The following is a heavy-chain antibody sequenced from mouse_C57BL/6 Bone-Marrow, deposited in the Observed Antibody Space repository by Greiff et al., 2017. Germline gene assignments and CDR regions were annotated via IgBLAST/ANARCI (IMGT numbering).Heavy chain of an antibody. J-gene: IGHJ2*01. CDR1: GYTFTTYP. CDR2: FHPYNDDT. V-gene: IGHV1-47*01. Sequence: VKLMESGAELVKPGASVKMSCKASGYTFTTYPIEWMKQNHGKSLEWIGNFHPYNDDTKYNEKFKGKATLTVEKSSNTVYLELSRLTSDDSAVXYCARSSTFFYYFDYWGKGTTLTVSS. D-gene: IGHD5-1*01. CDR3: ARSSTFFYYFDY.